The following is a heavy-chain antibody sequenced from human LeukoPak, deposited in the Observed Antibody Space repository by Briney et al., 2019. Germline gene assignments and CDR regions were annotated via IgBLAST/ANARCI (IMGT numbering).Heavy chain of an antibody. CDR1: GGSFSGYY. J-gene: IGHJ4*02. CDR3: ARSWLDDSSGYYHDY. V-gene: IGHV4-34*01. CDR2: INHSGST. Sequence: SETLSLTCAVYGGSFSGYYWSWIRQPPGKGLEWIGEINHSGSTNYNPSLKSRVTISVDTSKNQFSLKLSSVTAADTAVYCCARSWLDDSSGYYHDYWGQGTLVTVSS. D-gene: IGHD3-22*01.